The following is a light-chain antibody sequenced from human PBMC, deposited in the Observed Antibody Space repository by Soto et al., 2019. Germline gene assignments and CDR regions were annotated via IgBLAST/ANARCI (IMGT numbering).Light chain of an antibody. CDR3: QQYGSSGT. CDR2: GAS. V-gene: IGKV3-20*01. CDR1: QSVSNNY. Sequence: EIVLTQSPCTLSLSPGERSALSCVASQSVSNNYLAWYQQKPGQAPRLLIYGASNRATGIPDRFSGSGSGTDFTLTISRLEPEDFAVYYCQQYGSSGTFGQGTKVDI. J-gene: IGKJ1*01.